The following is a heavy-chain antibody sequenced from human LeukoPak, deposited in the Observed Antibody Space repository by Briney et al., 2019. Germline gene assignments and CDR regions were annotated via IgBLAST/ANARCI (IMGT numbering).Heavy chain of an antibody. D-gene: IGHD6-19*01. CDR2: IYTSGST. CDR3: ARLSSGWYRYYYYYYMDV. V-gene: IGHV4-4*07. CDR1: GDSISSYY. J-gene: IGHJ6*03. Sequence: PSETLSLTCTVSGDSISSYYWSWIRQPAGKGLEWIGRIYTSGSTNYNPSLKSRVTMSVDTSKNQFSLKLSSATAAGTAVYYCARLSSGWYRYYYYYYMDVWGKGTTVTVSS.